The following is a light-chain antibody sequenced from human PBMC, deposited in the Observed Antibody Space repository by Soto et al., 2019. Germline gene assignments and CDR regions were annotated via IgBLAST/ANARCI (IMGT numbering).Light chain of an antibody. V-gene: IGKV1-5*03. CDR1: QSISSW. CDR2: KAS. J-gene: IGKJ4*01. CDR3: QQYNSYPLT. Sequence: DIQMTQSPSTLSASVGDRVTITCRASQSISSWLAWYPQKPGKAPNLLIYKASSLKSGVPSRFSGSGSGTESTLTISRLQPDDFATYYCQQYNSYPLTFGGGTKVEI.